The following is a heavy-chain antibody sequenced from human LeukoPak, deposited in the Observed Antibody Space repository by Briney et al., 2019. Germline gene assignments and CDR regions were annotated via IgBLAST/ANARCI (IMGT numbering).Heavy chain of an antibody. CDR2: IIPIFGTA. V-gene: IGHV1-69*13. CDR3: ARGEWIAAAAPYYFDY. Sequence: ASVKVSCKASGGTFSSYAISWVRQAPGQGLEWMGGIIPIFGTANYAQKFQGRVTITADESTSTAYMELSSLRSEDTAVYYCARGEWIAAAAPYYFDYWGQGTLVTVSS. D-gene: IGHD6-13*01. CDR1: GGTFSSYA. J-gene: IGHJ4*02.